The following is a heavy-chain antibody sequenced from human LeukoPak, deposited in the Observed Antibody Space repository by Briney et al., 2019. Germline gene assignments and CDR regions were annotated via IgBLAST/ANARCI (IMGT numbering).Heavy chain of an antibody. D-gene: IGHD3-10*01. CDR3: ARERIYFGSGRDLTDARLFYYYGMDV. V-gene: IGHV3-23*01. CDR1: GFTFSTYA. Sequence: GESLRLSCAASGFTFSTYAMNWVRQAPGKGLEWVSIINGGGNNTYYADSVKGRFTISRDNSENTLYLQMSSLRAEDTAVYYCARERIYFGSGRDLTDARLFYYYGMDVRGQGTTVTVSS. CDR2: INGGGNNT. J-gene: IGHJ6*02.